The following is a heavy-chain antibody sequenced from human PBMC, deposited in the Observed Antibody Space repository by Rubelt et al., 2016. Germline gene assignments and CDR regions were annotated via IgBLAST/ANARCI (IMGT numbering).Heavy chain of an antibody. CDR1: GYTFTSYY. CDR2: INPSGGST. J-gene: IGHJ4*02. CDR3: ARTKTVEMATIPLAY. D-gene: IGHD5-24*01. V-gene: IGHV1-46*01. Sequence: QVQLVQSGAEVKKPGASVKVSCKASGYTFTSYYMHWVRQAPGQGLEWMGIINPSGGSTSYAQQFQGRVTMTRETSASTVYMELSSLRAEDTAVYYCARTKTVEMATIPLAYWGQGTLVTVSS.